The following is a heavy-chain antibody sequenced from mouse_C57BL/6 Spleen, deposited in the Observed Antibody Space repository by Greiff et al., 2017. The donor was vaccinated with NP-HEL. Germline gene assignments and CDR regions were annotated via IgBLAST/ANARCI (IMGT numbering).Heavy chain of an antibody. CDR1: GYTFTDYY. V-gene: IGHV1-19*01. J-gene: IGHJ1*03. Sequence: EVQLQQSGPVLVKPGASVKMSCKASGYTFTDYYMNWVKQSHGKSLEWIGVINPYNGGTSYNQKFKGKATLTVDKSSSTAYMELNSLTSEDSAVYYCARHYDYDCWYFDVWGTGTTVTVSS. CDR3: ARHYDYDCWYFDV. D-gene: IGHD2-4*01. CDR2: INPYNGGT.